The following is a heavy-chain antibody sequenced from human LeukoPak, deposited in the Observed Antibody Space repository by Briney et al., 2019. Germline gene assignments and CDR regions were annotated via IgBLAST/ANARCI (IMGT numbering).Heavy chain of an antibody. CDR3: ARVQRPLDGADY. Sequence: PSETLSLTCTVSGGSISGSSYYWAWIRQPPGKGLEWIGYIYYSGSTYYNPSLKSRVTISVDTSKNLFSLKLSSVTAADTAVYYCARVQRPLDGADYWGQGTLVTVSS. CDR1: GGSISGSSYY. CDR2: IYYSGST. V-gene: IGHV4-61*05. D-gene: IGHD1-1*01. J-gene: IGHJ4*02.